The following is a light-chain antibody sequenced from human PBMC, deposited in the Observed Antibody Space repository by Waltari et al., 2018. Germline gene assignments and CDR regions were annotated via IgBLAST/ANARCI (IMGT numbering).Light chain of an antibody. V-gene: IGKV1-39*01. CDR3: QQSYRTAALT. CDR2: AAS. CDR1: QSIKSY. Sequence: DIQMTQSPSSLSASVGDRVTITCRASQSIKSYLIWYQQKPGKAPKLLIYAASNLQSGVPSRFSGRESGTDFTLTISSLQSEDFATYYCQQSYRTAALTFGGGTKVEIK. J-gene: IGKJ4*01.